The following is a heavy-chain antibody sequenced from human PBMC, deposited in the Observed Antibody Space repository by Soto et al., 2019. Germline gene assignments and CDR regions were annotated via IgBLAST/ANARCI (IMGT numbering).Heavy chain of an antibody. D-gene: IGHD2-15*01. V-gene: IGHV3-23*01. CDR1: EFTVSGHA. Sequence: EVQELESGGGLVQPGGSLRLSCEGSEFTVSGHAMTWIRQAPGKGPEWVSTITADGGTYYADSVKGRFAMSRDTSENTLYLQMYCLVSEDMAAHYRAPHVSCSVGSRHYDVFAIRGQGTMVTVSS. CDR3: APHVSCSVGSRHYDVFAI. CDR2: ITADGGT. J-gene: IGHJ3*02.